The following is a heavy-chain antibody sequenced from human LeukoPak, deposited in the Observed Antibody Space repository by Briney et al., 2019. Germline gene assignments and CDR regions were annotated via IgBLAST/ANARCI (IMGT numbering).Heavy chain of an antibody. CDR2: IYYSGST. Sequence: SETLSLTCTVSGGSVSSGSYYWSWIRQPPGKGLERIGYIYYSGSTNYNPSLKSRVTISVDTSKNQFSLKLSSVTAADAAVYYCARGVATYYYGSGSYRFDPWGQGTLVTASS. J-gene: IGHJ5*02. D-gene: IGHD3-10*01. CDR1: GGSVSSGSYY. V-gene: IGHV4-61*01. CDR3: ARGVATYYYGSGSYRFDP.